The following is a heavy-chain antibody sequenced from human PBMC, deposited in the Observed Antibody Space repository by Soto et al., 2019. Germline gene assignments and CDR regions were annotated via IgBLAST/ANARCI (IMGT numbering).Heavy chain of an antibody. D-gene: IGHD1-26*01. CDR1: GGSISSGDYY. V-gene: IGHV4-30-4*01. Sequence: QVQLQESGPGLVKPSQTLSLTCTVSGGSISSGDYYWSWIRQPPGKGLEWIGYIYYSGSTYYNPSLKSRVTISVDTSKNQFSLKLSSVTAADTAVYYCARDLSVGATTGAIDYWGQGTLVTVSS. CDR3: ARDLSVGATTGAIDY. CDR2: IYYSGST. J-gene: IGHJ4*02.